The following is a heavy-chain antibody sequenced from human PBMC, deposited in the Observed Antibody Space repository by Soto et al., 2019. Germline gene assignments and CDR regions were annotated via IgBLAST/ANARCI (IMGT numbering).Heavy chain of an antibody. V-gene: IGHV4-34*01. CDR2: INHSGST. J-gene: IGHJ6*02. CDR1: GGSFSGYY. CDR3: ARGATITMVRGVIRVYYYGMDV. Sequence: SETLSLTCAVYGGSFSGYYWSWIRQPPGKGLEWIGEINHSGSTNYNPSLKSRVTISVDTSKNQFSLKLSSVTAADTALYYCARGATITMVRGVIRVYYYGMDVWGQGTTVT. D-gene: IGHD3-10*01.